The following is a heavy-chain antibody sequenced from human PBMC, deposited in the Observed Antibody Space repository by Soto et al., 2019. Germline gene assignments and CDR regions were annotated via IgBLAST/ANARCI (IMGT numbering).Heavy chain of an antibody. CDR2: IDTSGNT. J-gene: IGHJ6*02. CDR3: ARYSNNWFQTEGMDV. D-gene: IGHD6-13*01. Sequence: SETLSLTCAVYGGSFRGYYWSWIRQPPGKGLEWIGRIDTSGNTNYNPSLKSRVTVSVDTSKKQFSLKLTSVTAADTAVYYCARYSNNWFQTEGMDVWGQGTTVTVSS. CDR1: GGSFRGYY. V-gene: IGHV4-59*10.